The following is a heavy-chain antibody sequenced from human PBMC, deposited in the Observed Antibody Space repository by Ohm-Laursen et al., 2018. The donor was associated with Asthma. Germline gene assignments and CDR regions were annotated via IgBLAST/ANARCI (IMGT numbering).Heavy chain of an antibody. J-gene: IGHJ4*02. Sequence: GASVKVSCKASGYTFTSYGISWVRQAPGQGLEWMGWISAYNGNTNYAQKLQGRVTMTTDTSTSTAYMELRSLRSDDTAVYYCARDVNDFWSGYYDDYWGQGTLVTVSS. CDR1: GYTFTSYG. CDR3: ARDVNDFWSGYYDDY. D-gene: IGHD3-3*01. CDR2: ISAYNGNT. V-gene: IGHV1-18*01.